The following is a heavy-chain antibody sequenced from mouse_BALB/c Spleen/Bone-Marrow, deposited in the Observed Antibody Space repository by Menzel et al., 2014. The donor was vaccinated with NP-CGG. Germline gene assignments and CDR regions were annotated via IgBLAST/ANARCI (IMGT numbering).Heavy chain of an antibody. J-gene: IGHJ4*01. Sequence: VQLQQSGAGLVKPGASVKLSCTASGFNIKDTYMHWVKQRPEQGLEWIGRIDPANGNTKYDPKFQGKATITADTSSNTAYLQLSSLTSEDTAVYYRARWEYYAMDYWGQGTSVTVSS. D-gene: IGHD4-1*01. CDR1: GFNIKDTY. V-gene: IGHV14-3*02. CDR2: IDPANGNT. CDR3: ARWEYYAMDY.